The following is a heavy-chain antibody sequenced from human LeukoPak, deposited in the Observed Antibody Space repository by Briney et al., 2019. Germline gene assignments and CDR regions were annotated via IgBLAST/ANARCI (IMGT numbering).Heavy chain of an antibody. V-gene: IGHV3-23*01. Sequence: PGGSLRLSCAASGFTFSSYGMTWVRQAPGKGLEWVSGISGSGSRTDYADPVKGRFTISRDNAKNTLYLQMNSLRAEDTAVYSKGSREWELLDAFDIWGQGTMVTVSS. CDR3: GSREWELLDAFDI. J-gene: IGHJ3*02. D-gene: IGHD1-26*01. CDR1: GFTFSSYG. CDR2: ISGSGSRT.